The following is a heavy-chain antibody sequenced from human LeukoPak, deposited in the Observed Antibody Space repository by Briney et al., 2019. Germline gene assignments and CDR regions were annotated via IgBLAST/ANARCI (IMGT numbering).Heavy chain of an antibody. V-gene: IGHV4-4*07. J-gene: IGHJ6*02. D-gene: IGHD1-26*01. Sequence: SETLSLTCTVSGGSISSYYWSWIRQPAGKGLEWIGRIYTSGSTNYNPSLQSRVTMSVDTSKNQFPLKLSSVTAADTAVYYCARLVKVSIGSSYGMDVWGQGTTVTVSS. CDR3: ARLVKVSIGSSYGMDV. CDR1: GGSISSYY. CDR2: IYTSGST.